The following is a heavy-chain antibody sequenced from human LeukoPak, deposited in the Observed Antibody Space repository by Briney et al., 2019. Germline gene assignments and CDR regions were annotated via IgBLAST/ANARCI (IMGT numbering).Heavy chain of an antibody. CDR3: ARARQGKSRAAAASNWFDP. V-gene: IGHV4-4*07. J-gene: IGHJ5*02. CDR1: GGSISSYY. D-gene: IGHD6-13*01. Sequence: SETLSLTCTVSGGSISSYYRSWIRQPAGKGLEWIGRIYTSGSTNYNPSLKSRVTMSVDTSKNQFSLKLSSVTAADTAVYYCARARQGKSRAAAASNWFDPWGQGTLVTVSS. CDR2: IYTSGST.